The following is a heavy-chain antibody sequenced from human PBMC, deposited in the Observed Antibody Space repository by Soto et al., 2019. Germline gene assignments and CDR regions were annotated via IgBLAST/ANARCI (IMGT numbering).Heavy chain of an antibody. V-gene: IGHV3-11*06. J-gene: IGHJ4*02. Sequence: GGSLRLSCAASGFTFTNYYISWIRQAPGKGLEWVSYISANNDYTNYADSVKGRFTISRDNGKNSVYLQMNGLRAEDTAVYYRARDLEVGSYLYYFDFWGQGALVTVSS. CDR1: GFTFTNYY. CDR2: ISANNDYT. CDR3: ARDLEVGSYLYYFDF. D-gene: IGHD1-26*01.